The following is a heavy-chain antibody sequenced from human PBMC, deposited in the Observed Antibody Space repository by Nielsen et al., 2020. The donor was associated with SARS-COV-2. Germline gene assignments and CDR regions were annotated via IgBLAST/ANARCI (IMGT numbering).Heavy chain of an antibody. J-gene: IGHJ4*02. V-gene: IGHV1-3*01. Sequence: ASVKVSCKASGYTFTSYAMHWVRQAPGQRLEWMGWINASNGNTKYSQKFQGRVTITRDTSASTAYMELSSLRSEDTAVYYCASTLEGPYFDYWGQGTLVTVSS. CDR2: INASNGNT. CDR3: ASTLEGPYFDY. D-gene: IGHD1-1*01. CDR1: GYTFTSYA.